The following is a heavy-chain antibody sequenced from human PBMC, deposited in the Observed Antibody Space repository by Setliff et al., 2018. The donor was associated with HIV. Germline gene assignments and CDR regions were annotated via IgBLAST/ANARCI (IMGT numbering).Heavy chain of an antibody. V-gene: IGHV4-34*01. CDR2: INHSGST. J-gene: IGHJ3*02. CDR3: ARESLNLGELSSNPDASDI. Sequence: SETLSLTCAVYGGSFSGYYWSWIRQPPGKGLEWIGEINHSGSTNYNPSLKSRVTISVDTSKNQFSLKLSSVTAADTAVYYCARESLNLGELSSNPDASDIWGQGTTVTVSS. CDR1: GGSFSGYY. D-gene: IGHD3-16*02.